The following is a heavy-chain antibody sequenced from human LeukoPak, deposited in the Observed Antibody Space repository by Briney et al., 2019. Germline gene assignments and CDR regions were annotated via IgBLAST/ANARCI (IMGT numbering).Heavy chain of an antibody. CDR1: GGSFSGYY. V-gene: IGHV4-34*01. CDR3: ARGRNRRQHYDLCCGSFDP. Sequence: PSETLSLTCAVYGGSFSGYYWSWIRQPPGKGLEWIGEINHSGSTNYNPSLKSRVTISVDTSKNQFSLKLSSVTAADTAVYYCARGRNRRQHYDLCCGSFDPWGQGTLVTVSS. D-gene: IGHD3-3*01. J-gene: IGHJ5*02. CDR2: INHSGST.